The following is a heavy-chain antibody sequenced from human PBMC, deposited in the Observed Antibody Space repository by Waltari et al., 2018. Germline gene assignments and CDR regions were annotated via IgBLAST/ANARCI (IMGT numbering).Heavy chain of an antibody. CDR3: AKFPSDM. V-gene: IGHV3-23*01. CDR1: GFTFSNYA. J-gene: IGHJ3*02. Sequence: EVQVLESGGGLVQPGGSLRLSCAASGFTFSNYAMSWVRQAPGKGLDWVSGISGDGGDSTYYADSVKGRFTISRDNSKSTLYLQMNSLRAEDTAVYYCAKFPSDMWGQGTMVTVSS. CDR2: ISGDGGDST.